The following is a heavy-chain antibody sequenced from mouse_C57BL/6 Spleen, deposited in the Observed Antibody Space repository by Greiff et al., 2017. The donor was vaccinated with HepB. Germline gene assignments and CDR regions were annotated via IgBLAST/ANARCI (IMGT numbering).Heavy chain of an antibody. CDR2: IYPGDGDT. J-gene: IGHJ2*01. V-gene: IGHV1-82*01. CDR3: ARERDYGNSGYFDY. D-gene: IGHD2-1*01. CDR1: GYAFSSSW. Sequence: QVQLQQSGPELVKPGASVKISCKASGYAFSSSWMNWVKQRPGKGLEWIGRIYPGDGDTNYNGKFKGKATLTADKSSSTAYMQLSSLTSEDSAVYFCARERDYGNSGYFDYWGQGTTLTVSS.